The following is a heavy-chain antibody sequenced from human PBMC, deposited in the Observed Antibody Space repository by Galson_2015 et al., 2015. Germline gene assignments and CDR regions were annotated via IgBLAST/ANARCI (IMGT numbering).Heavy chain of an antibody. D-gene: IGHD6-13*01. CDR3: ARAAAAGTGGEVDY. CDR2: IYYSGST. V-gene: IGHV4-39*01. CDR1: GGSISSSSYY. Sequence: ETLSLTCTVSGGSISSSSYYWGWIRQPPGKGLEWIGSIYYSGSTYYDPSLKSRVTISVDTSKNQFSLKLSSVTAADTAVYYCARAAAAGTGGEVDYWGQGTLVTVSS. J-gene: IGHJ4*02.